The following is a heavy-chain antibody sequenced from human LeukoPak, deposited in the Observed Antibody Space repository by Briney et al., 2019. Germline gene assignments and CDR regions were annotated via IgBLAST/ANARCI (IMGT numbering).Heavy chain of an antibody. CDR2: IRYDGTNK. J-gene: IGHJ4*02. CDR1: GLTFSNFG. D-gene: IGHD5-24*01. V-gene: IGHV3-30*02. Sequence: GGSLRLSCAASGLTFSNFGMHWVRQAPGKGLEWVTFIRYDGTNKYYADSVKGRFTISRDNSKNTLYLQMNSLRVEDTAMYYCAKVEMSTSPGGIDYWGQGTLVTVSS. CDR3: AKVEMSTSPGGIDY.